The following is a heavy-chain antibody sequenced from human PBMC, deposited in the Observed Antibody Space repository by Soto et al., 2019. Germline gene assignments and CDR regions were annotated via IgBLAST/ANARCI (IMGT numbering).Heavy chain of an antibody. V-gene: IGHV1-2*04. CDR2: INPNSGGT. CDR1: GYTFTGYY. J-gene: IGHJ4*02. Sequence: ASVKVSCKASGYTFTGYYMHWVRQAPGQGLEWMGWINPNSGGTNYAQKFQGWVTMTRDTSISTAYMELSRLRSDDTAVYYCARALAIAADDVDYWGQGXLVTVSS. D-gene: IGHD6-13*01. CDR3: ARALAIAADDVDY.